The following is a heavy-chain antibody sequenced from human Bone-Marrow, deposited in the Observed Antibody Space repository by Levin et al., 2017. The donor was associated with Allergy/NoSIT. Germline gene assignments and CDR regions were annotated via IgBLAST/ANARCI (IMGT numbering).Heavy chain of an antibody. CDR1: GYTFDTYG. CDR2: ISTLNGNT. D-gene: IGHD2/OR15-2a*01. CDR3: ARDDLLLVPSGLDV. Sequence: ASVKVSCKTSGYTFDTYGITWVRQAPGQGLQWMGWISTLNGNTFYAQNLQDRLIMTTDASTETAFMELRSLTSADTAVYYCARDDLLLVPSGLDVWGQGTTVTVSS. J-gene: IGHJ6*02. V-gene: IGHV1-18*01.